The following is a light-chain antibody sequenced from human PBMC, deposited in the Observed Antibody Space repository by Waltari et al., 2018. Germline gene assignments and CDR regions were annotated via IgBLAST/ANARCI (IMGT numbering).Light chain of an antibody. CDR3: QQYDSSPST. CDR1: QRVSNHY. Sequence: EIVLTQSPGPLSLSPGERATLSCRASQRVSNHYLAWYQQKPGQAPRPNMYGASTRATGIPDRFSGSGAETDFPLSITRLESEGSAVYYCQQYDSSPSTFGGGTKVEIK. J-gene: IGKJ4*01. CDR2: GAS. V-gene: IGKV3-20*01.